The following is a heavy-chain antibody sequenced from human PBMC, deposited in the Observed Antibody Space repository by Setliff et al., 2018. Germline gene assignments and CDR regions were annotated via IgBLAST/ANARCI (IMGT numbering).Heavy chain of an antibody. V-gene: IGHV4-39*01. CDR3: ARHLLVQGTYHFDY. D-gene: IGHD3-10*01. Sequence: SETLSLTCSVSGGSISSGSYYWGWIRQSPGKGLEWIGSMYYSGSTYYNPSLKGRVTLSVDATKNQFSLKLTSMTAADTAVYFCARHLLVQGTYHFDYWGQGSQVTVSS. CDR2: MYYSGST. CDR1: GGSISSGSYY. J-gene: IGHJ4*02.